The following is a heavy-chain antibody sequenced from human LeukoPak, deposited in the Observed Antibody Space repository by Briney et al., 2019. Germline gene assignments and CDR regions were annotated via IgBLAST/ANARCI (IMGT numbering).Heavy chain of an antibody. CDR2: INSDGSST. CDR3: AREGGGYDSSGYYYRWFDP. CDR1: GFTFSSYS. Sequence: GGSLRLSCAASGFTFSSYSMNWVRQAPGKGLVWVSRINSDGSSTSYADSVKGRFTISRDNAKNTLYLQMNSLRAEDTAVYYCAREGGGYDSSGYYYRWFDPWGQGTLVTVSS. D-gene: IGHD3-22*01. V-gene: IGHV3-74*01. J-gene: IGHJ5*02.